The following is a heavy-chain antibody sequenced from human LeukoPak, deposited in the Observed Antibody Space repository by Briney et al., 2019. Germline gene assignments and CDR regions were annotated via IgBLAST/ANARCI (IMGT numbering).Heavy chain of an antibody. CDR1: GGSISSSSYY. J-gene: IGHJ6*03. Sequence: PSETLSLTCTVSGGSISSSSYYWGWIRQPPGKGLEWIGSIYYSGSTYYNPSLKSRVTISVDTSKNQFSLKLSSGTAADTAVYYCARIFWCGYHLYYYYYYMDVWGKGTTVTVSS. CDR2: IYYSGST. CDR3: ARIFWCGYHLYYYYYYMDV. V-gene: IGHV4-39*01. D-gene: IGHD3-3*01.